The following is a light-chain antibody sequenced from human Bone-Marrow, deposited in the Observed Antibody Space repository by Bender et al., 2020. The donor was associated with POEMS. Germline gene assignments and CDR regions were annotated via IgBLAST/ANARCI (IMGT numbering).Light chain of an antibody. CDR1: TLSKEH. V-gene: IGLV3-25*03. J-gene: IGLJ3*02. CDR2: KDT. CDR3: QSPDKTGLYWV. Sequence: SDELTQPPSVSVSPGQTARITCSGETLSKEHSYWYQKKPGQAPVVEIYKDTQRPAGTPERFSGSTSGATDTLTISGVQAEDEADYYCQSPDKTGLYWVFGGGTRLTV.